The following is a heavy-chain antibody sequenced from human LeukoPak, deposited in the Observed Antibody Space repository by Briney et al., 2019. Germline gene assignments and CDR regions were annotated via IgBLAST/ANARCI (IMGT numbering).Heavy chain of an antibody. CDR3: ARTTEGYCSSASCFGFSYSYYMDV. J-gene: IGHJ6*03. V-gene: IGHV4-61*01. D-gene: IGHD2-2*01. CDR2: IYYSGST. Sequence: NASETLSLTCTVSGYSISSSYYWSWIRQPPGKGLEWIGYIYYSGSTNYNPSLKSRVTISVDTSKNQFSLKLSSVIAADTAVYYCARTTEGYCSSASCFGFSYSYYMDVWGKGTTVAISS. CDR1: GYSISSSYY.